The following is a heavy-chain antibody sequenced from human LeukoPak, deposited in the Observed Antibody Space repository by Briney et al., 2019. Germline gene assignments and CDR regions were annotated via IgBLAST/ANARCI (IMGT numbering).Heavy chain of an antibody. CDR1: GGSIISYY. CDR3: ARGGVFKAAATFGY. Sequence: ASETLSLTCTASGGSIISYYWSWIRQPAGEGLEWIGRIHSSGTTNYNPSLKSRVTMSVDTSKNQFSLKVSSVTAADTAVYYCARGGVFKAAATFGYWGQGILVTVSS. D-gene: IGHD2-15*01. J-gene: IGHJ4*02. V-gene: IGHV4-4*07. CDR2: IHSSGTT.